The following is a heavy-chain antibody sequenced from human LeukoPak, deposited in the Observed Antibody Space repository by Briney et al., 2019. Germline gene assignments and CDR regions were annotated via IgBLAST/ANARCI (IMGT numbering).Heavy chain of an antibody. CDR2: MYHSGIT. J-gene: IGHJ5*01. Sequence: SETLSLTCAVSGYSINSAYYWGWIRQPPGQGLEGIGSMYHSGITYDNPSLKSRVTISVDTSKNQFSLKLNSVTAADTAVYYCARLTPGKNWFDPWGQGTLVTVSS. V-gene: IGHV4-38-2*01. D-gene: IGHD3-10*01. CDR3: ARLTPGKNWFDP. CDR1: GYSINSAYY.